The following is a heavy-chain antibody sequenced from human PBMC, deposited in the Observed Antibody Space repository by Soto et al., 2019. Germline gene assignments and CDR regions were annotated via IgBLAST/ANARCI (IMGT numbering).Heavy chain of an antibody. CDR3: AKVGCSGGSCYRVNAHYYYYGMDV. Sequence: GGSLRLSCAASGFTFSSYAMSWVRQAPGKGLEWVSAISGSGGSTYYADSVKGRFTISRDNSKNTLYLQMNSLRAEDTAVYYCAKVGCSGGSCYRVNAHYYYYGMDVWGQGTTVTVSS. V-gene: IGHV3-23*01. D-gene: IGHD2-15*01. CDR1: GFTFSSYA. CDR2: ISGSGGST. J-gene: IGHJ6*02.